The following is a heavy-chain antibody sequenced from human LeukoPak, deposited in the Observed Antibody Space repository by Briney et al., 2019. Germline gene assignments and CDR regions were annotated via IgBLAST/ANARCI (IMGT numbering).Heavy chain of an antibody. CDR2: IYSGGST. CDR1: GFTVSSNY. CDR3: ARVIAVAGTPGYFDY. Sequence: GGSLRLSCAASGFTVSSNYMSWVRQAPGKGLEWVSVIYSGGSTYYADSVKGRFTISRHNSKNTLYLQMNSLRAEDTAVYYCARVIAVAGTPGYFDYWGQGTLVTVSS. D-gene: IGHD6-19*01. V-gene: IGHV3-53*04. J-gene: IGHJ4*02.